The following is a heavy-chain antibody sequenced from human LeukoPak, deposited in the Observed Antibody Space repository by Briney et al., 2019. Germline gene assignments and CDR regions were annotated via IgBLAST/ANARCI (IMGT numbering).Heavy chain of an antibody. CDR3: ARAGAIFGVVKHYYYYYMDV. CDR2: IIPIFGTA. Sequence: GASVKVSCKASGGTFISYAISWVRQAPGQGREWMGGIIPIFGTANYAQKFQCRVTITADESTSTAYMELSSLRSEDTTVNYCARAGAIFGVVKHYYYYYMDVWGKGTTVTVSS. V-gene: IGHV1-69*13. J-gene: IGHJ6*03. D-gene: IGHD3-3*01. CDR1: GGTFISYA.